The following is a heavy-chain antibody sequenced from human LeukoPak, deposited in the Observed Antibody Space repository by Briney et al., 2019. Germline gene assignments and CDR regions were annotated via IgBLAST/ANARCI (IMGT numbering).Heavy chain of an antibody. CDR2: IYTSGST. Sequence: PSETLSLTCAVYGGSFSGYYWSWIRQPPGKGLEWIGYIYTSGSTNYNPSLKSRVTISVDTSKIQCSLKLSSVTAADTAVYYCARHSSGGLFYFDYWGQGTLVTVSS. J-gene: IGHJ4*02. CDR1: GGSFSGYY. CDR3: ARHSSGGLFYFDY. V-gene: IGHV4-4*09. D-gene: IGHD1-26*01.